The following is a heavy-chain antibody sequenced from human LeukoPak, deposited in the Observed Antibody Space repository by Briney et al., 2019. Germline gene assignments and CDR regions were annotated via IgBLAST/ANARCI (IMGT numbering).Heavy chain of an antibody. CDR2: MNPNSGNT. J-gene: IGHJ5*02. CDR1: GYTFTSYD. Sequence: ASVKVSCKASGYTFTSYDINWVRQATGQGLGWMGWMNPNSGNTGYAQKFQGRVTMTRNTSISTAYMELSSLRSEDTAVYYCARVPSSSWYWFDPWGQGTLVTVSS. CDR3: ARVPSSSWYWFDP. V-gene: IGHV1-8*01. D-gene: IGHD6-13*01.